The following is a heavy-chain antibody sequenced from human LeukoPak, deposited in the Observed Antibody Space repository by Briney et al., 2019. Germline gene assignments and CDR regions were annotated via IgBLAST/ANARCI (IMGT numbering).Heavy chain of an antibody. CDR2: IIPTFGTA. Sequence: GASVKVSCKASGGTFSSYTISWVRQAPGQGLEWMGGIIPTFGTANYAQKFQGRVTITADESTSTAYMELSSLRSEDTAVYYCARHEHYDILTQYNWFDPWGQGTLVTVSS. V-gene: IGHV1-69*13. CDR1: GGTFSSYT. J-gene: IGHJ5*02. CDR3: ARHEHYDILTQYNWFDP. D-gene: IGHD3-9*01.